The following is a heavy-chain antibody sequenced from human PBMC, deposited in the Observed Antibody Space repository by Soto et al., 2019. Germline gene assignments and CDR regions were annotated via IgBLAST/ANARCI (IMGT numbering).Heavy chain of an antibody. Sequence: PSETLSLTCSVYSGSFSGYYWSWIRQPPGKGLEWIGEISQSGHTNYSPSLKSRVSISIDTSKKQFSLNLASVSAAATAVYYCARAKTVSGWPHTRTDFWGQGTLVTVSS. J-gene: IGHJ4*02. CDR2: ISQSGHT. CDR1: SGSFSGYY. CDR3: ARAKTVSGWPHTRTDF. V-gene: IGHV4-34*01. D-gene: IGHD4-4*01.